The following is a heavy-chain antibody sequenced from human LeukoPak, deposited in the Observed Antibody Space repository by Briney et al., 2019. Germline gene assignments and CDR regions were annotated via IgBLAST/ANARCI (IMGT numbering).Heavy chain of an antibody. J-gene: IGHJ3*02. V-gene: IGHV3-30-3*01. CDR1: GLTFRTYT. CDR3: ATGGTGAFDI. D-gene: IGHD1-14*01. Sequence: HPGGSLRLSCAASGLTFRTYTMHWVRQAPGKGLEWVTVISYDGSKQYYADSVKGRFTISRDNSKNTLYLQMNNLRTEDTAMYYCATGGTGAFDIWGQGTMVTVS. CDR2: ISYDGSKQ.